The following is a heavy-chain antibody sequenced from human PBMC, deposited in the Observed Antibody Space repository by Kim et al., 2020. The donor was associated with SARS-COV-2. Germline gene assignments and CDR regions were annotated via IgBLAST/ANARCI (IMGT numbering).Heavy chain of an antibody. CDR1: GFTFSNAW. D-gene: IGHD1-26*01. CDR2: IKSKTDGGTT. V-gene: IGHV3-15*01. Sequence: GGSLRLSCAASGFTFSNAWMSWVRQAPGKGLEWVGRIKSKTDGGTTDYAAPVKGRFTISRDDSKNTLYLQMNSLKTEDTAVYYCTTVPTYSGSYYYGMDVWGQGTTVTVSS. CDR3: TTVPTYSGSYYYGMDV. J-gene: IGHJ6*02.